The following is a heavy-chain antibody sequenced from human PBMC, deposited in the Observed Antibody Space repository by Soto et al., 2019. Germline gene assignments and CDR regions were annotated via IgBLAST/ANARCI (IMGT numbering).Heavy chain of an antibody. CDR2: IYHSLSIVYNPFL. V-gene: IGHV4-34*01. D-gene: IGHD3-16*01. CDR3: ARHGGYYFDY. Sequence: PSGTLSLTCAVSSGSFSGYYWSWIRQPPGKGLEWIGEIYHSLSIVYNPFLVYNPSLESRVTISGDSSKNQFSLKLRSVTAADTAGYHCARHGGYYFDYWGSGTLVAVSS. J-gene: IGHJ4*02. CDR1: SGSFSGYY.